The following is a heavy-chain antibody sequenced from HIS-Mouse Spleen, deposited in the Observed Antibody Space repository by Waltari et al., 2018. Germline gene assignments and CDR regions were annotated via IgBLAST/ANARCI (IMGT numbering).Heavy chain of an antibody. D-gene: IGHD6-13*01. CDR3: ARLTESTATAAGDY. V-gene: IGHV1-69*04. Sequence: QVQLVQSGAEVKKPGSSVKVSCTASGGTFSSYALSWVRQAPGQGLEWMGRIIPILGIANYAQKFQGRVKITADKSTSTAYMELSSLRSEDTAVYYCARLTESTATAAGDYWGQGTLVTVSS. CDR2: IIPILGIA. J-gene: IGHJ4*02. CDR1: GGTFSSYA.